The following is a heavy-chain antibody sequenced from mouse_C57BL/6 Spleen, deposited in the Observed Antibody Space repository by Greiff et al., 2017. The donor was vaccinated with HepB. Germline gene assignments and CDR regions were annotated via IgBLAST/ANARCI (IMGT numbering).Heavy chain of an antibody. CDR2: IYPGSGST. CDR1: GYTFTSYW. V-gene: IGHV1-55*01. J-gene: IGHJ2*01. CDR3: ARLGVGRNYFYY. Sequence: QVQLQQPGAELVKPGASVKMSCKASGYTFTSYWITWVKQRPGQGLVWIGDIYPGSGSTYYNEKFKSKATLTVDTSSSTAYMQLSSLTSEDSAVYYCARLGVGRNYFYYWGQGTTLTFSS. D-gene: IGHD4-1*01.